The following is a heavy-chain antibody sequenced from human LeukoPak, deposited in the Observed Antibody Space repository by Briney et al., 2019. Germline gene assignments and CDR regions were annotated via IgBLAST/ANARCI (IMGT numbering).Heavy chain of an antibody. CDR2: FYRGGST. Sequence: SETLSLTCGVSGYSISGGSYWGWIRQPPGKELEWIGSFYRGGSTYYNPSLKSRVTISVDTSKNQFSLKLSSVTAADTAVYYCATLTHIVVVPTSLHGAFDIWGQGTMVTVSS. J-gene: IGHJ3*02. D-gene: IGHD2-2*01. CDR3: ATLTHIVVVPTSLHGAFDI. V-gene: IGHV4-38-2*01. CDR1: GYSISGGSY.